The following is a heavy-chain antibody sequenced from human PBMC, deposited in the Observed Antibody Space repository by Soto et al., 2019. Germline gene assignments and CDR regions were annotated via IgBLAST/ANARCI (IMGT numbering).Heavy chain of an antibody. J-gene: IGHJ4*02. CDR3: ATSRERYNIIGYFAY. Sequence: QVQLVQSGAEVKKPGSSLKVSCKASGGTFSSYAISWVRQAPGQGLAWMGGNIPIFGTANYAQKFQGRVTITANEATNIADMVLRGLGSEVSAGYYWATSRERYNIIGYFAYWGQGTLVTVSP. CDR2: NIPIFGTA. CDR1: GGTFSSYA. V-gene: IGHV1-69*12. D-gene: IGHD3-10*01.